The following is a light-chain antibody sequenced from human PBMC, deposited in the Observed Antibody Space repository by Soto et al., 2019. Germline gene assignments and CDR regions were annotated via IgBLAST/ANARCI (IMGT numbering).Light chain of an antibody. CDR1: SSDVGGFNF. CDR3: SSYTTSSTIV. J-gene: IGLJ1*01. V-gene: IGLV2-14*01. Sequence: QSVLTQPASVSGSPGQSITISCTGTSSDVGGFNFVSWYQQPSGKAPKLMIYDVSHRPSGVSNRFSGSKSGNTASLTISGLQAEDEGDYYCSSYTTSSTIVFGTGTKLTVL. CDR2: DVS.